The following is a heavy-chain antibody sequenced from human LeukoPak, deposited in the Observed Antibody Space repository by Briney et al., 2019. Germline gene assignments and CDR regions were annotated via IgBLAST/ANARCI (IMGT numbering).Heavy chain of an antibody. V-gene: IGHV1-2*06. D-gene: IGHD3-22*01. CDR2: INPNSGGT. CDR3: ARDSPYYYDSSGFDAFDI. CDR1: GYTFTGYY. J-gene: IGHJ3*02. Sequence: ASVKVSCKASGYTFTGYYMHWVRQAPGHGLEWMGRINPNSGGTNYAQKFQGRVTMTRDTSISTAYMELSRLRSDDTAVYYCARDSPYYYDSSGFDAFDIWGQGTMVTVSS.